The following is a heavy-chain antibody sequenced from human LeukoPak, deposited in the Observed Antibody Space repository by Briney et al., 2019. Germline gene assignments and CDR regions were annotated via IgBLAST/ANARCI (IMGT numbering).Heavy chain of an antibody. J-gene: IGHJ4*02. D-gene: IGHD2-15*01. CDR2: ISSSGSTI. CDR3: ARDYCSGGTCFDGY. Sequence: GGSLRLSCAASGFTFSTYSMNWVRQAPGKGLEWVSYISSSGSTIYYADSVKGRFTISRDNAKNSLYLQMNSLRAEDTAMYYCARDYCSGGTCFDGYWGQGTLVTVSS. CDR1: GFTFSTYS. V-gene: IGHV3-48*04.